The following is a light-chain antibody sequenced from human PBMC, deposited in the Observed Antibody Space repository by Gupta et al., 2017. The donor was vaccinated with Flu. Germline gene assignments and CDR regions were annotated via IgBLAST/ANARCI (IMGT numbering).Light chain of an antibody. V-gene: IGKV3-20*01. CDR3: QQYGSSPPYT. CDR1: QSVSSSY. CDR2: GAS. Sequence: EIVLTQSPGTLSLCPGERATLSCRASQSVSSSYLAWYQQKPGQAPRLLIYGASSRATGIPDRFSGSGSGTDFTLPISRLEPEDFAVYYCQQYGSSPPYTFGQGTTLEIK. J-gene: IGKJ2*01.